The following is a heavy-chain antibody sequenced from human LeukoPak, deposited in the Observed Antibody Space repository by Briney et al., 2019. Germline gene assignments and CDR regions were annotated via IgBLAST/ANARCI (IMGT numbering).Heavy chain of an antibody. CDR2: ISSCSSYI. J-gene: IGHJ4*02. Sequence: TGGSLRLSCAASGLTFSIYSMTGVRQAPGKGLEWVSSISSCSSYIYYAASVKGRFTISRDNAKNSLYLQMNSLRAEDTAVYYCARGRALFDSWGQGTLVIVSS. V-gene: IGHV3-21*01. CDR1: GLTFSIYS. CDR3: ARGRALFDS.